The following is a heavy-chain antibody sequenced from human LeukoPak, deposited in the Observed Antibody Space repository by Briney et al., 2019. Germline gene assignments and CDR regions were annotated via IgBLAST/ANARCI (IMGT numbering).Heavy chain of an antibody. CDR1: GGSISSYY. Sequence: PSETLSLTCTVSGGSISSYYWSWLRQPPGKGLERIGYIYYSGSTNYNPSLKSRVTISVDTSKNQFSLKLSSVTAADTAVYYCARGMDWNYFFDYWGQGTLVTVSS. V-gene: IGHV4-59*01. D-gene: IGHD1-7*01. CDR2: IYYSGST. CDR3: ARGMDWNYFFDY. J-gene: IGHJ4*02.